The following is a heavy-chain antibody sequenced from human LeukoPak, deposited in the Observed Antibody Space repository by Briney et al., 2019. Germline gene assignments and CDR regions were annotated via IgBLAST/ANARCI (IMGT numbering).Heavy chain of an antibody. CDR2: INPNSGGT. Sequence: GASVKVSCKASGYTFTGYYMHWMRQAPGQGLEWMGWINPNSGGTNYAQKFQGWVTMTRDTSISTAYMELSRLRSDDTAVYYCARMYYDFWSGYYPRRRYGMDVWGQGTTVTVSS. J-gene: IGHJ6*02. V-gene: IGHV1-2*04. CDR3: ARMYYDFWSGYYPRRRYGMDV. D-gene: IGHD3-3*01. CDR1: GYTFTGYY.